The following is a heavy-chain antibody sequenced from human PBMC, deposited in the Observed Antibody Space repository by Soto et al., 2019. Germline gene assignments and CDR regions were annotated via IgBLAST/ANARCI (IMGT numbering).Heavy chain of an antibody. V-gene: IGHV4-31*03. D-gene: IGHD6-6*01. Sequence: QVQLQESGPGLVKPSQTLSLTCTVSGGSISSGGYYWSWIRQHPGKGLEWIGYFYYSGSTYYNPSLKSRVTISVDTSKNQFSLKLSSVTAADTAVYYCAREEGGSSSGGYWFDPWGQGTLVTVSS. CDR2: FYYSGST. CDR3: AREEGGSSSGGYWFDP. CDR1: GGSISSGGYY. J-gene: IGHJ5*02.